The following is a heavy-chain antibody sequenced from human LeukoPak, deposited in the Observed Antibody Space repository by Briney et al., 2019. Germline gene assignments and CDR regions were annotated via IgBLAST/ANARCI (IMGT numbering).Heavy chain of an antibody. D-gene: IGHD2-21*01. CDR3: VRGDAGLVN. Sequence: SETLSLTCTVSGGSISSYYWSWIRQPPGRGLEWIGYIYYSGSTNYNPSLKSRVTISVDRSKNQFSLKLTSVTAADTAIYYCVRGDAGLVNWGQGTLVTVSS. J-gene: IGHJ4*02. V-gene: IGHV4-59*12. CDR2: IYYSGST. CDR1: GGSISSYY.